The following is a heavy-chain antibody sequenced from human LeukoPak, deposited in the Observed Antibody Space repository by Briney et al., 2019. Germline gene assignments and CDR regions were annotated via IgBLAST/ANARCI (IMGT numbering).Heavy chain of an antibody. CDR2: IYYSGST. D-gene: IGHD2-21*02. CDR3: ARESLTAILGYFDY. V-gene: IGHV4-59*01. Sequence: PSETLSLTCTVSGGSISSYYWNWIRQPPGKGLEWIGYIYYSGSTNYNPSLKSRVTMSVDTSKNQFSLKLSSVTAADTAVYYCARESLTAILGYFDYWGQGILVTVSS. CDR1: GGSISSYY. J-gene: IGHJ4*02.